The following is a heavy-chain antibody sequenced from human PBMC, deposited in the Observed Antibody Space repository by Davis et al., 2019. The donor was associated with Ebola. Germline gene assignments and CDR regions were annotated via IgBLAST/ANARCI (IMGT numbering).Heavy chain of an antibody. Sequence: SETLSLTCAVYGGSFSGYYWSWIRQPPGKGLEWIGEINHSGSTYYNPSLKSQITISVDTSKNQFSLRLKSVTAADTAMYYCARDYVYWGQGILVTVSS. V-gene: IGHV4-34*01. CDR3: ARDYVY. CDR1: GGSFSGYY. J-gene: IGHJ4*02. CDR2: INHSGST. D-gene: IGHD3-16*01.